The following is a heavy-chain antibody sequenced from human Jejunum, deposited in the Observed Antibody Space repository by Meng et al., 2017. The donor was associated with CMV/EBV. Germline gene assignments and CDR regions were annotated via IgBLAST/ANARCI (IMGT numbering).Heavy chain of an antibody. CDR3: AREFDSNEYYRRWFES. J-gene: IGHJ5*01. Sequence: HVQAHESVSGLWKTSQALSLTCTGAGGAITNYHWTWIRQPSGKGLEWIGRIYSSVSTKTNPSLRSRVTMSVATSNNQFSLKLSSVTPADTAVYYCAREFDSNEYYRRWFESWGQGNLVTVSS. V-gene: IGHV4-4*07. D-gene: IGHD2/OR15-2a*01. CDR1: GGAITNYH. CDR2: IYSSVST.